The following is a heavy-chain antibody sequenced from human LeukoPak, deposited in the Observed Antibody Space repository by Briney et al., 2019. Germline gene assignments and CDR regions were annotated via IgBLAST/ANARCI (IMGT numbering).Heavy chain of an antibody. V-gene: IGHV3-21*04. Sequence: GGSLRLSCAASGFTFSSYSMNWVRQAPGKGLEWVSSISSSSYIYYADSVKGRFTISRDNAKNSLYLQMNSLRAEDTALYYCVRYDFWSGAKGGDYWGQGTLVTVSS. D-gene: IGHD3-3*01. J-gene: IGHJ4*02. CDR1: GFTFSSYS. CDR2: ISSSSYI. CDR3: VRYDFWSGAKGGDY.